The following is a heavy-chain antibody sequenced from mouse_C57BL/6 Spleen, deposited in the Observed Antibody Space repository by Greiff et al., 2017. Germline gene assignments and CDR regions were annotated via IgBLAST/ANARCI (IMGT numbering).Heavy chain of an antibody. CDR1: GFTFSSYA. V-gene: IGHV5-4*01. J-gene: IGHJ1*03. Sequence: EVQRVESGGGLVKPGGSLKLSCAASGFTFSSYAMSWVRQTPEKRLEWVATISDGGSYTYYPDNVKGRFTISRDNAKNNLYLQMSHLKSEDTAMYYCARIYYYGSSYFDVWGTGTTVTVSS. D-gene: IGHD1-1*01. CDR3: ARIYYYGSSYFDV. CDR2: ISDGGSYT.